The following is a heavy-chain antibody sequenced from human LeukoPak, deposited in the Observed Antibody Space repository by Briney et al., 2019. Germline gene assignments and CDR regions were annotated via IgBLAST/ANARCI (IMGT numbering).Heavy chain of an antibody. V-gene: IGHV3-23*01. CDR2: ISGSGGST. CDR1: GFTFSSYA. J-gene: IGHJ4*02. D-gene: IGHD2-15*01. Sequence: GGSLRLSCAASGFTFSSYAMHWVRQAPGKGLEWVSAISGSGGSTYYADSVKGRFTISRDNSKNTLYLQMNSLRAEDTAVYYCAKMSRGLVVVVAAHFDYWGQGTLVTVSS. CDR3: AKMSRGLVVVVAAHFDY.